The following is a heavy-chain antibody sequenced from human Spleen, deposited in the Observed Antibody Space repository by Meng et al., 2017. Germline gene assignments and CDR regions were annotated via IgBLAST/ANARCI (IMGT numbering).Heavy chain of an antibody. CDR1: GYAFTKYY. V-gene: IGHV1-24*01. CDR2: FDPEDGET. CDR3: ATRGGNYDSSGYGWADY. J-gene: IGHJ4*02. D-gene: IGHD3-22*01. Sequence: ASVKVSCKASGYAFTKYYMHWVRQAPGQGLEWMGGFDPEDGETIYAQKFQGRVTMTEDTSTDTAYMELSSLRSEDTAVYYCATRGGNYDSSGYGWADYWGQGTLVTVSS.